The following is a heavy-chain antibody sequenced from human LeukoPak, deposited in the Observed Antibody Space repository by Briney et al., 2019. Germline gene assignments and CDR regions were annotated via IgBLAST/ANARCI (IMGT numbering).Heavy chain of an antibody. D-gene: IGHD2-15*01. CDR1: GFTFSSYA. V-gene: IGHV3-23*01. CDR2: ISGSGGST. J-gene: IGHJ6*02. CDR3: AKDERISWAGQPMDV. Sequence: GGSLRLSCAASGFTFSSYAMSWVRQAPGKGLEWVSAISGSGGSTYYADSVKGRFTISRDNSKNTLYLQMNSLRAEDTAVYYCAKDERISWAGQPMDVWGQGTTVTVSS.